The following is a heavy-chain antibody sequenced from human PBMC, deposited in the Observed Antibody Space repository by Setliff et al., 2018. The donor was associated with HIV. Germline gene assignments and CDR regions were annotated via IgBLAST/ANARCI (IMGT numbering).Heavy chain of an antibody. CDR2: IYFSGST. J-gene: IGHJ4*01. Sequence: SLSLTCHVSGGSISNGGYYWSWIRQHPGTGLEWIAYIYFSGSTYYNPSLKSRVTVSLDMSTNQFSLRLSSVTAADTAVYYCAALTTGYYFDYWGQGTLVTV. V-gene: IGHV4-31*03. CDR3: AALTTGYYFDY. D-gene: IGHD4-17*01. CDR1: GGSISNGGYY.